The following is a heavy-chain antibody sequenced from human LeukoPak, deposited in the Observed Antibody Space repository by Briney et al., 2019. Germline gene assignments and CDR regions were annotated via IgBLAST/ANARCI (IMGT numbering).Heavy chain of an antibody. CDR1: GGSISSYY. CDR2: IYYSGST. J-gene: IGHJ5*02. D-gene: IGHD5-12*01. V-gene: IGHV4-59*01. CDR3: ARVGYSGYDYASNRFDP. Sequence: SETLSLTCTVSGGSISSYYWSWIRQPPGKGLEWIGYIYYSGSTNYNPSLKSRVTISVDTSKNQFSLKLSSVTAADTAVYYCARVGYSGYDYASNRFDPWGQGTLVTVSS.